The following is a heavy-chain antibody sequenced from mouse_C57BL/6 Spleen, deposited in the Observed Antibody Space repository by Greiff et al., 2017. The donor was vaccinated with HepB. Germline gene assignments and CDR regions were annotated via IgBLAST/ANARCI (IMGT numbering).Heavy chain of an antibody. CDR2: IDPETGGT. D-gene: IGHD1-1*01. CDR3: TRYGRSSPHYYAMDY. V-gene: IGHV1-15*01. Sequence: VKLVESGAELVRPGASVTLSCKASGYTFTDYEMHWVKQTPVHGLEWIGAIDPETGGTAYNQKFKGKAILTADKSSSTAYMELRSLTSEDSAVYYCTRYGRSSPHYYAMDYWGQGTSVTVSS. CDR1: GYTFTDYE. J-gene: IGHJ4*01.